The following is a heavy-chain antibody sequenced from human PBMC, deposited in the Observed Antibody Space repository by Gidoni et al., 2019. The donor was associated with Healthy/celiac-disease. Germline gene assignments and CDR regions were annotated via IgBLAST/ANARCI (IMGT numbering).Heavy chain of an antibody. Sequence: EVQLVESGGGLVKPGGSLRLSCAASGFTFSSYSLNWVRQAPGKGLEWVSSISSSSSYIYYADSVKGRFTISRDNAKNSLYLQMNSLRAEDTAVYYCARVGCSSTSCPSHCGMDVWGQGTTVTVSS. CDR3: ARVGCSSTSCPSHCGMDV. J-gene: IGHJ6*02. CDR2: ISSSSSYI. V-gene: IGHV3-21*01. CDR1: GFTFSSYS. D-gene: IGHD2-2*01.